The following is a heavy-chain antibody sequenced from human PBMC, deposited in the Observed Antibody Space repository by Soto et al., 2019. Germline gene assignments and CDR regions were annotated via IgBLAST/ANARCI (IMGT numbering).Heavy chain of an antibody. J-gene: IGHJ4*02. CDR2: ISHLENT. CDR3: VRGGGYDPFDY. V-gene: IGHV4-30-2*01. Sequence: SETLSLTCTVSGGSISSSSYYWSWIRQPPGEGLEWIGYISHLENTYFHPSFKSRLTMSIDRSRNQFSLNLSSVTAADRAVYYCVRGGGYDPFDYWGQGVLVTVSS. CDR1: GGSISSSSYY. D-gene: IGHD5-12*01.